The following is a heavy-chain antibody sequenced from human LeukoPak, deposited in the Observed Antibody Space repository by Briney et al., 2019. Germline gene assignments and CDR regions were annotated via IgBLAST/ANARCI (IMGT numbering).Heavy chain of an antibody. CDR2: ISSSSSYT. V-gene: IGHV3-11*06. CDR3: ARDVRYYGSGSYYNWFDP. Sequence: PGGSLRLSCAASGFTFSDYYMSWIRQAPGKGLERVSYISSSSSYTNYADSVKGRFTISRDNAKNSLYLQMNSLRAEDTAVYYCARDVRYYGSGSYYNWFDPWGQGTLVTVSS. CDR1: GFTFSDYY. D-gene: IGHD3-10*01. J-gene: IGHJ5*02.